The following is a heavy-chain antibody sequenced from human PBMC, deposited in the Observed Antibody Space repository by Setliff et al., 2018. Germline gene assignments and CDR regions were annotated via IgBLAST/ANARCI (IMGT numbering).Heavy chain of an antibody. CDR3: ARHRRSEDNFDY. Sequence: SETLSLTCTVSGGSMITNDYFWGWIRQPPGTGLEWIGSIYYSGDTYYNPSLKSRVTISVDTSKNQFSLKLSSVTAADTAVYYCARHRRSEDNFDYWGQGILVTVSS. D-gene: IGHD6-19*01. V-gene: IGHV4-39*01. CDR1: GGSMITNDYF. J-gene: IGHJ4*02. CDR2: IYYSGDT.